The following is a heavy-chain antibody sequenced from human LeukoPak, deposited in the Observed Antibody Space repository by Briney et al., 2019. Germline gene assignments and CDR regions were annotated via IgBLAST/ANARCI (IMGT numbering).Heavy chain of an antibody. D-gene: IGHD4-17*01. CDR3: AGLNGDPYDY. Sequence: GGSLRLSCATSGFTFSSYAMSWVRQAPGKGLEWVSGIGASGGSTYYADSVKGRFTISRDNAKNSLYLQMNSLRAEDTAVYYCAGLNGDPYDYWGQGTLVTVSS. V-gene: IGHV3-23*01. J-gene: IGHJ4*02. CDR1: GFTFSSYA. CDR2: IGASGGST.